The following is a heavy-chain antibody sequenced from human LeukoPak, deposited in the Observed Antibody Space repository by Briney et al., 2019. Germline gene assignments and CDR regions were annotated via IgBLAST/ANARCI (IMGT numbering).Heavy chain of an antibody. V-gene: IGHV4-39*01. Sequence: SETLSLTCTVSGGSISSSSYHWGWIRQPPGKGLEWIVSIYYSGSTYYNPAINSRVTISVDTSKNQFSMKLSSVTAADTAVYYCARPQPYSIAAALFDYWGQGTLVTVSS. CDR1: GGSISSSSYH. J-gene: IGHJ4*02. CDR3: ARPQPYSIAAALFDY. D-gene: IGHD6-13*01. CDR2: IYYSGST.